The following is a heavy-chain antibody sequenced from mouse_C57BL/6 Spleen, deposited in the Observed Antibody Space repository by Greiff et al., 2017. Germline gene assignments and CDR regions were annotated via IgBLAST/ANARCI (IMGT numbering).Heavy chain of an antibody. V-gene: IGHV6-3*01. CDR3: TGYYYAMDY. J-gene: IGHJ4*01. CDR1: GFTFSNYW. CDR2: IRLKSDNYAT. Sequence: EVHLVESGGGLVQPGGSMKLSCVASGFTFSNYWMNWVRQSPEKGLEWVAQIRLKSDNYATHYAESVKGRFTISRDDSKSSVYLQMNNLRAEDTGMYYCTGYYYAMDYWGQGTSVTVSS.